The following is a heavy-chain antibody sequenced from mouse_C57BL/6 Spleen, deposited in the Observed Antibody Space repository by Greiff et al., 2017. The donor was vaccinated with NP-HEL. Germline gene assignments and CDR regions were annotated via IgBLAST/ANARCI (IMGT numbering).Heavy chain of an antibody. CDR2: IDPSDSYT. CDR1: GYTFTSYW. Sequence: VKLMESGAELVKPGASVKLSCKASGYTFTSYWMQWVKQRPGQGLEWIGEIDPSDSYTNYNQKFKGKATLTVDTSSSTAYMQLSSLTSEDSAVYYCARPTHDYWGQGTTLTVSS. CDR3: ARPTHDY. J-gene: IGHJ2*01. V-gene: IGHV1-50*01.